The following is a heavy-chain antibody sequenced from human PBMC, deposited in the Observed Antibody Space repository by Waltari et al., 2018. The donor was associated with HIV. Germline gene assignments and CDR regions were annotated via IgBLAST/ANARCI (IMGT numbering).Heavy chain of an antibody. J-gene: IGHJ6*02. D-gene: IGHD7-27*01. CDR1: GCHLRSRG. CDR2: IWYDGSNK. V-gene: IGHV3-33*01. CDR3: ARGIPQSNWGHYYYGMDV. Sequence: QVELVAHGGGVVQPGRSLSRTGAGSGCHLRSRGLHSDHQSPGKGLEWISIIWYDGSNKYYGASVKGRFTISRDNSRNTLYLEMNSLRADDTAVYYCARGIPQSNWGHYYYGMDVWGQGTTVTVSS.